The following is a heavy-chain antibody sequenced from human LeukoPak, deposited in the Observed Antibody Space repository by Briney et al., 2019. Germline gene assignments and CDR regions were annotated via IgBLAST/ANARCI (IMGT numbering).Heavy chain of an antibody. Sequence: GASVKVSCKASGYTFTGYYMHWVRQAPGQGLEWMGWINPNSGGTNYAQKFQGRVTMTRDTSISTAYMELSRLGSDDTAVYYCARDREYCSGGSCLPGRGYYYYMDVWGKGTTVTISS. V-gene: IGHV1-2*02. CDR3: ARDREYCSGGSCLPGRGYYYYMDV. D-gene: IGHD2-15*01. CDR2: INPNSGGT. J-gene: IGHJ6*03. CDR1: GYTFTGYY.